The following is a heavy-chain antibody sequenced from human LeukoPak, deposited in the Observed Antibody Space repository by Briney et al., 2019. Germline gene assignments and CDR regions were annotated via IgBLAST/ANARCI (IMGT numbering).Heavy chain of an antibody. V-gene: IGHV3-74*01. Sequence: GGSLRLSCAASGFTFSSYWMHWVRQAPGKGLVWVSRINSDGSGTSYADSVKGRFTISRDNSKNTVYLQMNSLRGEDTAAYYCAKSAAPTDFYYYSYMDVWGTGTTVTVSS. CDR2: INSDGSGT. CDR3: AKSAAPTDFYYYSYMDV. CDR1: GFTFSSYW. D-gene: IGHD6-6*01. J-gene: IGHJ6*03.